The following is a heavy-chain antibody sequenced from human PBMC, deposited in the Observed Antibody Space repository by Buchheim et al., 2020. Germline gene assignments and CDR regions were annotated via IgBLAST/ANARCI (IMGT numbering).Heavy chain of an antibody. CDR2: ISSSSNSI. CDR3: ARDYGSGNYYSFYYYGMDV. V-gene: IGHV3-48*01. D-gene: IGHD3-10*01. CDR1: GFTFSAHS. J-gene: IGHJ6*02. Sequence: EMQLVESGGGLVQPGGSLRLSCAASGFTFSAHSMNWVRQAPGKGLEWISYISSSSNSIFYADSVTGRFTISRDDAKNSLYPQMNVLRAEDTAVYYCARDYGSGNYYSFYYYGMDVWGQGTT.